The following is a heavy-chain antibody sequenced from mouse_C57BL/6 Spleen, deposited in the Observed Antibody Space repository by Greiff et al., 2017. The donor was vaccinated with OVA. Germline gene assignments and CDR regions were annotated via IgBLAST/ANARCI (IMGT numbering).Heavy chain of an antibody. D-gene: IGHD1-1*01. J-gene: IGHJ2*01. Sequence: QVQLKQPGAELVRPGSSVKLSCKASGYTFTSYWMHWVKQRPIQGLEWIGNIDPSDSETHYNQKFKDKATLTVDKSSSTAYMQLSSLTSEDSAVYYCARRDYGSSYGYWGQGTTLTVSS. CDR2: IDPSDSET. CDR3: ARRDYGSSYGY. V-gene: IGHV1-52*01. CDR1: GYTFTSYW.